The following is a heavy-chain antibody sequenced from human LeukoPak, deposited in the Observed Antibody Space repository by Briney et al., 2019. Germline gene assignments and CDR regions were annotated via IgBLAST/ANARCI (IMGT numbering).Heavy chain of an antibody. CDR2: IYYSGST. V-gene: IGHV4-59*01. CDR3: ARNSYGSGSYYNPTPHYFDY. CDR1: GDSISRYY. D-gene: IGHD3-10*01. Sequence: SETLSLTCTVSGDSISRYYWSWIRQPPGKGLECIGYIYYSGSTNYNPSLKSRVTISVDTSKNQFSLRLSSVTAADTAVYYCARNSYGSGSYYNPTPHYFDYWGQGTLVTVSS. J-gene: IGHJ4*02.